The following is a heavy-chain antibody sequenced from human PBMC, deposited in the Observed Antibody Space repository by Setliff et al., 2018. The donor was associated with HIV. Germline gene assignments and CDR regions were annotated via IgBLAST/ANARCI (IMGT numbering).Heavy chain of an antibody. CDR2: IYYSGST. CDR3: ARHPPNLDWLDP. V-gene: IGHV4-39*01. Sequence: SETLSLTCTVSGGSISSGGYYWSWIRQHPGKGLEWIGYIYYSGSTYYNSSLQSRVTISVDTSKNQFSLKVNSVTAADTAVYYCARHPPNLDWLDPWGQGTLVTVSS. CDR1: GGSISSGGYY. J-gene: IGHJ5*02.